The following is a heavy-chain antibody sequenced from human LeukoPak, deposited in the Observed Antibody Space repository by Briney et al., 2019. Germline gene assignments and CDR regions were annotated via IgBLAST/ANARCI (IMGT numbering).Heavy chain of an antibody. CDR1: GFTFSSYA. V-gene: IGHV3-21*01. CDR2: ISSSSSYI. CDR3: ARGYYYGSGPFDY. Sequence: GGSLRLSCTASGFTFSSYAMSWVRQAPGKGLEWVSSISSSSSYIYYADSVKGRFTISRDNAKNSLYLQMNSLRAEDTAVYYCARGYYYGSGPFDYWGQGTLVTVSS. J-gene: IGHJ4*02. D-gene: IGHD3-10*01.